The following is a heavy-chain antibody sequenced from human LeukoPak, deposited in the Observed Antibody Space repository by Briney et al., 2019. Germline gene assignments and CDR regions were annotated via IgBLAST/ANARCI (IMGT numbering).Heavy chain of an antibody. Sequence: SETLSLTCTVSGGSISSYYWSWIRQPAGKGLEWIGRIYTSGSTNYNPSLKSRVTMSVDTSKNHFSLKLNSVTAADTAVYYCAKPSNYYGSATDAFDFWGQGTVVTVSS. V-gene: IGHV4-4*07. CDR3: AKPSNYYGSATDAFDF. J-gene: IGHJ3*01. CDR2: IYTSGST. D-gene: IGHD3-10*01. CDR1: GGSISSYY.